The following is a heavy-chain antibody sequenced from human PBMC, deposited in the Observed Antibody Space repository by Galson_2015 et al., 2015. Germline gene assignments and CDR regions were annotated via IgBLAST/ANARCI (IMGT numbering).Heavy chain of an antibody. CDR2: IVPSDGST. V-gene: IGHV3-23*01. CDR3: ARMLIGTKNGADV. Sequence: SLRLSCAASGFTFGTYSMRWVRQAPGKGLEWVSTIVPSDGSTFYADSVKGRFTISRDTSKTVLYLQMNSLRAEDTAIYFCARMLIGTKNGADVWGQGTPVTVSS. D-gene: IGHD1-7*01. J-gene: IGHJ6*02. CDR1: GFTFGTYS.